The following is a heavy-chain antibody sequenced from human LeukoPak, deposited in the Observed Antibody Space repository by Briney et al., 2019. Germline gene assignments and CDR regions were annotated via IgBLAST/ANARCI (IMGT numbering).Heavy chain of an antibody. Sequence: GGSLRLSCAASGFTFSSFAMSWVRRAPGKGLERVSTISGSSTSTYYADSVQGRFTVSRDNSKSTLFLQMNSLRAEDTAIYYCAKDLSMAVTGSPFDYWGQGTLATVSS. J-gene: IGHJ4*02. CDR3: AKDLSMAVTGSPFDY. D-gene: IGHD6-19*01. V-gene: IGHV3-23*01. CDR1: GFTFSSFA. CDR2: ISGSSTST.